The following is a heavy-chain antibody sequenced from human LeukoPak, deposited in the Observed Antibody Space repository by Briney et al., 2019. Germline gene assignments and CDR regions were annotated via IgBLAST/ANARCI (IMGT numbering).Heavy chain of an antibody. Sequence: PGGSLRLSCATSGFNFSIYGMTWVRQAPGKGLEWVSAISGRGGSTYHAHSVKGRFTISRDNPKTTLYLQMNSLRVEDTAVYYCAKGSFDWSFPLYFDYWGQGTLVTVSS. J-gene: IGHJ4*02. CDR3: AKGSFDWSFPLYFDY. CDR1: GFNFSIYG. D-gene: IGHD3-9*01. V-gene: IGHV3-23*01. CDR2: ISGRGGST.